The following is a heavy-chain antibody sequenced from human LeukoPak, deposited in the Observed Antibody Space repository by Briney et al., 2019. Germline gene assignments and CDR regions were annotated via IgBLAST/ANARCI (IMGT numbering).Heavy chain of an antibody. J-gene: IGHJ4*02. V-gene: IGHV3-11*01. CDR3: AKDPDTYYYGSGSYYNHFDY. D-gene: IGHD3-10*01. CDR2: ISSSGSTI. Sequence: GGSLRLSCAASGFTFSDYYMSWIRQAPGKGLEWVSYISSSGSTIYYADSVKGRFTISRDNAKNSLYLQMNSLRAEDTAVYYCAKDPDTYYYGSGSYYNHFDYWGQGTLVTVSS. CDR1: GFTFSDYY.